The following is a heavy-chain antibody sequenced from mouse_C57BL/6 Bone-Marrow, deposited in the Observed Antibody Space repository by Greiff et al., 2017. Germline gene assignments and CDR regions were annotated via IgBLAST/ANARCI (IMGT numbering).Heavy chain of an antibody. V-gene: IGHV1-4*01. CDR1: GYTFTSYT. Sequence: QVHVKQSGAELARPGASVKMSCKASGYTFTSYTMHWVKQRPGQGLEWIGYINPSSGYTKYNQKFKDKATLTADKSSSTAYMQLSSLTSEDSAVYYCASGYGSSPAWFAYWGQGTLVTVSA. CDR3: ASGYGSSPAWFAY. D-gene: IGHD1-1*01. J-gene: IGHJ3*01. CDR2: INPSSGYT.